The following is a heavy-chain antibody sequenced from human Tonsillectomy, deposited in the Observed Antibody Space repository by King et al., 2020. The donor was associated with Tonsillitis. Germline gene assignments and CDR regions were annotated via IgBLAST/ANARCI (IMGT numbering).Heavy chain of an antibody. V-gene: IGHV1-69*01. CDR1: GGTFSSYA. Sequence: HVQLVESGAEVKKPGSSVKVSCKASGGTFSSYAISWVRQAPGQGLEWMGGIIPIFGTANYAQKFQGRVTITADESTSTAYMELSSLRSEDTAVYYCARELVYYYDSSGYPYYYYYGMDVWGQGTTVTVSS. CDR3: ARELVYYYDSSGYPYYYYYGMDV. J-gene: IGHJ6*02. D-gene: IGHD3-22*01. CDR2: IIPIFGTA.